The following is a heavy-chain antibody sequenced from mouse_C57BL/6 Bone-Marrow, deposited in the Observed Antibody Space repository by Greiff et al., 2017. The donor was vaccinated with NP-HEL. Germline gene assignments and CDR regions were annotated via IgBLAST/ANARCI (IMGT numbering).Heavy chain of an antibody. Sequence: EVQLVESGGGLVQSGRSLRLSCATSGFTFSDFYMEWVRQAPGKGLEWIAASRNKANDYTTEYSASVKGRFIVSRDTSQSILYLQMNALRAEDTAIYYCARDYGYEGYAMDYWGQGTSVTVSS. CDR2: SRNKANDYTT. CDR1: GFTFSDFY. J-gene: IGHJ4*01. CDR3: ARDYGYEGYAMDY. D-gene: IGHD2-2*01. V-gene: IGHV7-1*01.